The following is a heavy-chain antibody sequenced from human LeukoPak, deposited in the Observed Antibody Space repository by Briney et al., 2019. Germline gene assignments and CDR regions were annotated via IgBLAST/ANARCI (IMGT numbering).Heavy chain of an antibody. D-gene: IGHD6-19*01. J-gene: IGHJ4*02. Sequence: GGSLRLSCAASGFTFSSYWMSWVRQAPGKGLEWVANIKQDGSEKYYVDSVKDRFTISRDNAKNSLYLQMNSLRAEDTAVYYCARVSSLITVAGTFDYWGQGTLVTVSS. CDR1: GFTFSSYW. CDR3: ARVSSLITVAGTFDY. V-gene: IGHV3-7*01. CDR2: IKQDGSEK.